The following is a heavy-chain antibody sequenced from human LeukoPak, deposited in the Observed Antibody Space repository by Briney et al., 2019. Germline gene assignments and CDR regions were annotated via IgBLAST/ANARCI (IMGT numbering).Heavy chain of an antibody. Sequence: SETLSLTCAVYGGSFSGYYWSWIRKPPGKGLEWIGEINHSGSTNYNPSLKSRVTISVDTSKNQFSLKLSSVTAADTAVYYCARDPYDSSGYYSDYWGQGTLVTVSS. V-gene: IGHV4-34*01. D-gene: IGHD3-22*01. CDR1: GGSFSGYY. CDR3: ARDPYDSSGYYSDY. CDR2: INHSGST. J-gene: IGHJ4*02.